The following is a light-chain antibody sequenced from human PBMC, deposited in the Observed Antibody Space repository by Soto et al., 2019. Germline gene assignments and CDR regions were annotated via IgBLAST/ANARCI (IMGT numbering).Light chain of an antibody. CDR3: QQYDNLPGT. J-gene: IGKJ4*01. CDR1: QDISNY. V-gene: IGKV1-33*01. CDR2: DAS. Sequence: DIQMTQSPSSLSASVGDRVTITCQASQDISNYLNWYQQKPGKAPKLLIYDASNLETGVPSRFSGSGSGPDFTFTISSLQPEDIATYYCQQYDNLPGTFGGGTKVAIK.